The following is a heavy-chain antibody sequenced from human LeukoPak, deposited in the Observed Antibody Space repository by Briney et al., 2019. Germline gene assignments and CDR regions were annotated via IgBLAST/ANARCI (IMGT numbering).Heavy chain of an antibody. J-gene: IGHJ5*02. Sequence: GGSLRLSCAASGFTFSSYSMNWVRQAPGKGLEWVSSISTSSSYIHYADSVKGRFTISRDNAKNSLYLQMNSLRAEDTAVYYCARAMVRGAVNWFDPWGQGTLVTVSS. CDR2: ISTSSSYI. CDR3: ARAMVRGAVNWFDP. CDR1: GFTFSSYS. D-gene: IGHD3-10*01. V-gene: IGHV3-21*01.